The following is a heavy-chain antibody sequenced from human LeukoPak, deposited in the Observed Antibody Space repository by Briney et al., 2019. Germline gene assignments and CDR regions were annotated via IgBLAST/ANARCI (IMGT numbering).Heavy chain of an antibody. CDR2: ITAGGGNT. Sequence: GGSLRLSCDASGFTFRKYAMSWVCQAPGKGLEWVSSITAGGGNTNYADSVKGRFTISRDNAKNTLFLQMNSPRAEDTAVYYCARGLLGIDYWGQGTLVTVSS. D-gene: IGHD2-8*02. J-gene: IGHJ4*02. V-gene: IGHV3-23*01. CDR3: ARGLLGIDY. CDR1: GFTFRKYA.